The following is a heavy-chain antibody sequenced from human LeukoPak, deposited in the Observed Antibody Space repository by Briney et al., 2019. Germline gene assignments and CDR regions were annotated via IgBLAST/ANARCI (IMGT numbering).Heavy chain of an antibody. CDR3: AKDSVWFGELFDRYFQH. CDR1: GFTFSNAW. Sequence: PGGSLRLSCAASGFTFSNAWMSWVRQAPGKGLEWVGRIKSKTDGGTTDYAAPVKGRFTISRDDSKNTLYLQMNSLRAEDTAVYYCAKDSVWFGELFDRYFQHWGQGTLVTVSS. CDR2: IKSKTDGGTT. J-gene: IGHJ1*01. D-gene: IGHD3-10*01. V-gene: IGHV3-15*01.